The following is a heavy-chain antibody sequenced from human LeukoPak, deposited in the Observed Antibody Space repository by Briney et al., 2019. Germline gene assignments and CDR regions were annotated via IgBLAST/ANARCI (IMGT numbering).Heavy chain of an antibody. CDR2: IRYDGSNK. D-gene: IGHD6-19*01. J-gene: IGHJ3*02. CDR1: GFTFSSYG. V-gene: IGHV3-30*02. CDR3: AKEESSGWGTEDAFDI. Sequence: QTGGSLRLSCAASGFTFSSYGMHWVRQAPGKGLEWVAFIRYDGSNKYYADSVKGRFTISRDNSKNTLYLQMNSLRAEDTAVYYCAKEESSGWGTEDAFDIWGQGTMVTVSS.